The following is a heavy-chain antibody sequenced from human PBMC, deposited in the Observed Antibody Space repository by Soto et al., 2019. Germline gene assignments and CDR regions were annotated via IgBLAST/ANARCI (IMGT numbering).Heavy chain of an antibody. CDR2: IPQDGVDG. CDR3: ARDHLILPAHDFFYGSDV. V-gene: IGHV3-7*03. D-gene: IGHD2-21*02. J-gene: IGHJ6*02. CDR1: GFTFSMYS. Sequence: GGSLRLSCEVSGFTFSMYSMSWVRQSPGKGLEWVAKIPQDGVDGHYADSVKGRFIISRDNDRNSLHLQLNNLRAEDTAVYYCARDHLILPAHDFFYGSDVWGRGATVTVSS.